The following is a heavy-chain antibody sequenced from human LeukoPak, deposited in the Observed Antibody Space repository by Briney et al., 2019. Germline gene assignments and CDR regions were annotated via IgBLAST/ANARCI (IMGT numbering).Heavy chain of an antibody. CDR2: IYYSGST. V-gene: IGHV4-39*01. CDR1: GGSISSSSYY. Sequence: SETLSLTCTVSGGSISSSSYYWGWIRQPPGKGLEWIGSIYYSGSTYYNPSLKSRVTISVDTSKNQFSLKLSSVTAADTAVYYCARQAAAGTSRWFDPWGQGTLVTVSS. D-gene: IGHD6-13*01. J-gene: IGHJ5*02. CDR3: ARQAAAGTSRWFDP.